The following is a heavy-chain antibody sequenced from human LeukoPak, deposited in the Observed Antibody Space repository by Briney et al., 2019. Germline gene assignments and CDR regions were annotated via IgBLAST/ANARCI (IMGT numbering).Heavy chain of an antibody. Sequence: GGSLRLSCAASGFTFSNYGMNWVRQAPGKGLEWISYISSSSSLIYYADSVKGRFTISRDNSKNSLYLQMSRLRAEDTALYYCAKAVESRALARPYGMDVWGQGTPVTVSS. CDR2: ISSSSSLI. V-gene: IGHV3-48*04. D-gene: IGHD3-3*02. J-gene: IGHJ6*02. CDR1: GFTFSNYG. CDR3: AKAVESRALARPYGMDV.